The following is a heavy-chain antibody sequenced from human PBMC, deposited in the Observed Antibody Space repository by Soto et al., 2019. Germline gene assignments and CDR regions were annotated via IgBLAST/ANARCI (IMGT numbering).Heavy chain of an antibody. V-gene: IGHV4-30-4*01. CDR1: GDSVSSVGFH. Sequence: SETLSLTCTVSGDSVSSVGFHWAWLRRPPGKGLEWIGYIYNGGSTYYRPSLESRMHMPLDATRNHYSLRLTSVTAADTAVYFCARAPVGLDTISYFDYWGQGKLVTVSS. D-gene: IGHD3-3*01. CDR3: ARAPVGLDTISYFDY. CDR2: IYNGGST. J-gene: IGHJ4*02.